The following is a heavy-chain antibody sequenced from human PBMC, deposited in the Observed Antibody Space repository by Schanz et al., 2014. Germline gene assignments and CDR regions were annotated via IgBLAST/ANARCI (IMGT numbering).Heavy chain of an antibody. CDR1: NYIFTKYC. CDR2: INPYDDTI. Sequence: QVQLVQSGAEVKKPGASVKLSCKASNYIFTKYCIHCVRQAPGQGLEWMGLINPYDDTIDYAKKFQGRFTMTRDTSTTTVYMELSSLRSDDTAMYYCVTEKRMESGTWAKAFDIWGQGTWVTVSS. CDR3: VTEKRMESGTWAKAFDI. D-gene: IGHD3-3*01. V-gene: IGHV1-46*01. J-gene: IGHJ3*02.